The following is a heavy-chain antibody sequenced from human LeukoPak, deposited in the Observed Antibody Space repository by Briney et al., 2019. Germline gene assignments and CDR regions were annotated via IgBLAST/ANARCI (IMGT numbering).Heavy chain of an antibody. CDR2: IYHSGST. J-gene: IGHJ4*02. D-gene: IGHD3/OR15-3a*01. V-gene: IGHV4-30-2*01. CDR1: GGSISSYS. CDR3: AGGTGYGIYYFDY. Sequence: SETLSLTCTVSGGSISSYSWSWIRQPPGKGLEWIGYIYHSGSTYYNPSLKSRVTISVDRSKNQFSLKLSSVTAADTAVYYCAGGTGYGIYYFDYWGQGTLVTVSS.